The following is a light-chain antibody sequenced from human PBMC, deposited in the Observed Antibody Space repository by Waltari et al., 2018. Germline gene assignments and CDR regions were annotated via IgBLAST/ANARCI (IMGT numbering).Light chain of an antibody. CDR1: QSVLSSSNNKNY. J-gene: IGKJ1*01. Sequence: DIVMTQSPASLAVSLGGRPTINCKSSQSVLSSSNNKNYLAWYQQKPGQPPKLLIYWASTRESGVPDRFSGSGSGTDFTLTISSLQAEDVALYYCQQFYTTPWTFGPGTKVEIK. V-gene: IGKV4-1*01. CDR2: WAS. CDR3: QQFYTTPWT.